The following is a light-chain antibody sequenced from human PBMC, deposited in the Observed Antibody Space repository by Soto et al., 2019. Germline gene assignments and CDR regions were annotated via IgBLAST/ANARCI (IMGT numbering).Light chain of an antibody. CDR3: QQYDYYAT. V-gene: IGKV1-5*03. CDR1: QSINNW. CDR2: KES. Sequence: DIQMTQSPSTLSASVGDRVTITCRASQSINNWLAWYQQNPGEAPKLLIYKESNLADGVPSRFSGSGSGTEYTLTVSSLQPDDFASYYCQQYDYYATFGQGTRVEIK. J-gene: IGKJ1*01.